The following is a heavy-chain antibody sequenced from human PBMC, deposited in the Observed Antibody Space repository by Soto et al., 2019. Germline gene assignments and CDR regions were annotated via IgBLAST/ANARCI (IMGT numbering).Heavy chain of an antibody. CDR3: AGRPEIHPR. V-gene: IGHV4-4*02. CDR2: IHRDGVT. J-gene: IGHJ4*02. Sequence: QVHLQESGPGLVKPSETLSLTCAISGGSTSSSDRWTWVRQPPGEGLEWIGEIHRDGVTNYNSSLKSRPTISLDQSRNQFSLSLTSVTAADAAVYFCAGRPEIHPRWGQGILVPVSS. CDR1: GGSTSSSDR. D-gene: IGHD1-26*01.